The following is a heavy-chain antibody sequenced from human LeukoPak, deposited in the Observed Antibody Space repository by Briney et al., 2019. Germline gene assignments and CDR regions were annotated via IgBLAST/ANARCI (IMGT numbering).Heavy chain of an antibody. CDR1: GYTFTGYY. D-gene: IGHD5-24*01. J-gene: IGHJ3*02. CDR3: ARIRDGYNDAYDI. V-gene: IGHV1-46*01. Sequence: ASVTVSCKASGYTFTGYYIHWVRQAPGQGLEWMGLINPGGDNTDYAQNFQGRVTMTRDTSTSTVYMGLSSLRSEDTAVYYCARIRDGYNDAYDIWSQGTMVTVSS. CDR2: INPGGDNT.